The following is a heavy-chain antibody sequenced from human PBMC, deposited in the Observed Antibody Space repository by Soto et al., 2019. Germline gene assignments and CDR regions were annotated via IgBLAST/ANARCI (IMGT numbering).Heavy chain of an antibody. V-gene: IGHV3-7*01. CDR1: GFTFSNYW. CDR3: ATGPHGEMATIC. CDR2: IKQDGSEQ. J-gene: IGHJ4*02. D-gene: IGHD5-12*01. Sequence: SLRLSCGASGFTFSNYWMSWVRQAPGKGLEWVANIKQDGSEQYYVGSVKGRFTISRDNAKNSLYLQMDSLRAEDTAVYYCATGPHGEMATICWRQGTLRTASS.